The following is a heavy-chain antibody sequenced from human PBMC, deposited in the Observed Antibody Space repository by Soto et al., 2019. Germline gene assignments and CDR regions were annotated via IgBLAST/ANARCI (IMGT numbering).Heavy chain of an antibody. CDR2: ISGGDTT. CDR3: APGGDIATFWTD. Sequence: EVQLLESGGGLVKPGGSLRLSCVASGFTFGSYAMSWVRQAPGQGLDWVSTISGGDTTQYAESVKGRFTISRDKAKNTLYLQMNTLRVEDTVVYYCAPGGDIATFWTDWGDGSLVTVSS. V-gene: IGHV3-23*01. D-gene: IGHD2-21*02. J-gene: IGHJ4*01. CDR1: GFTFGSYA.